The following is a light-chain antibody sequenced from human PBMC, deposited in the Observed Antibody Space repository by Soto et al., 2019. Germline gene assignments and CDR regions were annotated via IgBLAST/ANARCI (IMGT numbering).Light chain of an antibody. CDR1: QSVGSSY. CDR2: GAS. J-gene: IGKJ2*01. V-gene: IGKV3-20*01. CDR3: QLYGDSPQYI. Sequence: EIVLTQSPGTLSLSPGERATLSCRASQSVGSSYSAWYQQKPCQAPRLLMFGASKRATGIPERFGGRRPGTDFTHCSSRLEPEDFAVYYCQLYGDSPQYIFGQGTKLEI.